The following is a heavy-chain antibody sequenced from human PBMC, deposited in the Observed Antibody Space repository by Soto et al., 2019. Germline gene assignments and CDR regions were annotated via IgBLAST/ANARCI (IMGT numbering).Heavy chain of an antibody. V-gene: IGHV1-18*01. CDR3: ARTGSGPNYYYYYMDV. CDR1: GYTFTSYG. CDR2: ISAYNGNT. Sequence: QVQLVQSGAEVKKPGASVKVSCRASGYTFTSYGISWVRQAPGQGREWMGWISAYNGNTNYAQKLQGRVTMPTDTSTSTAYRELRSRRSHDTAVYYCARTGSGPNYYYYYMDVWGKGTTVTVSS. D-gene: IGHD6-25*01. J-gene: IGHJ6*03.